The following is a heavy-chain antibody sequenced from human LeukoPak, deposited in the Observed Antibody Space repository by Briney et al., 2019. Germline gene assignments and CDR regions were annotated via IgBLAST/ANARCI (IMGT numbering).Heavy chain of an antibody. V-gene: IGHV4-4*02. Sequence: PWETLSLTCGVSGGSISTTNWWTWVRQPPGEGLEWIGEVHLSGRTHYNPSLESRVTMSVDMSENHISLRLTSVTAADTAVYYCAREGGPYRPLDYSGQGTLFSVSS. CDR2: VHLSGRT. CDR3: AREGGPYRPLDY. J-gene: IGHJ4*02. CDR1: GGSISTTNW. D-gene: IGHD3-16*02.